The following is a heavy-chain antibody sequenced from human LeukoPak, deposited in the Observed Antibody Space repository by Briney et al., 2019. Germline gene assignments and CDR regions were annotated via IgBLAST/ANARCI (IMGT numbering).Heavy chain of an antibody. J-gene: IGHJ4*02. V-gene: IGHV3-66*01. D-gene: IGHD5-12*01. CDR3: ARDFGKGGHVQY. CDR1: GFTFSGHN. Sequence: QPGRSLRLSCAASGFTFSGHNMNWVRQAPGKGLEWVSVIYSGGSTYYADSVKGRFTISRDNSKNTLYLQMNSLRAEDTAVYYCARDFGKGGHVQYWGQGTLVTVSS. CDR2: IYSGGST.